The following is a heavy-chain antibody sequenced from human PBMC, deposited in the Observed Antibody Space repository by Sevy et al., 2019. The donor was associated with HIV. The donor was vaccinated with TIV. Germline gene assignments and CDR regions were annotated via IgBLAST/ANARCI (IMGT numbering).Heavy chain of an antibody. J-gene: IGHJ4*02. CDR1: GDSISSYY. Sequence: SETLSLTCTVSGDSISSYYWSWIRQPPGKGLEWIGYFYYSGITSYNPSVKSRVTISVDTSRNQISLKLSSVTAADTAVYYCARGIVAYYFDYWGQGTLVTVSS. CDR2: FYYSGIT. D-gene: IGHD5-12*01. V-gene: IGHV4-59*01. CDR3: ARGIVAYYFDY.